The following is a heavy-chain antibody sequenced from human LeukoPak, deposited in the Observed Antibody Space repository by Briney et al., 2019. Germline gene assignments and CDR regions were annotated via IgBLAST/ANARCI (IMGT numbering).Heavy chain of an antibody. V-gene: IGHV4-30-4*08. Sequence: SETLSLTCSVSGGSISSPDYYWTWIRQPPGKGLEWIGYIYYSGSTYYNPSLKSRVTISVDTSKNQFSLKLSSVTAADTAVYYCARVRSSGYYYPNWFDPWGQGTLVTVSS. D-gene: IGHD3-22*01. CDR3: ARVRSSGYYYPNWFDP. CDR2: IYYSGST. J-gene: IGHJ5*02. CDR1: GGSISSPDYY.